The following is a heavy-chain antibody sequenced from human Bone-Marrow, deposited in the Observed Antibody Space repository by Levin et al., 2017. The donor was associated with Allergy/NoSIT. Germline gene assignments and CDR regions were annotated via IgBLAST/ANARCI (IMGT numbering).Heavy chain of an antibody. D-gene: IGHD3-16*01. J-gene: IGHJ4*02. CDR3: AAYVWGTSPDY. Sequence: LSLTCAASGFNFNNSNMIWVRQAPGKGLEWVSDISSRSTYIYYADSVKGRFTISRDNARNSLFLQMNSLRDEDTAVYYCAAYVWGTSPDYWGQGTLVTVSS. V-gene: IGHV3-21*01. CDR2: ISSRSTYI. CDR1: GFNFNNSN.